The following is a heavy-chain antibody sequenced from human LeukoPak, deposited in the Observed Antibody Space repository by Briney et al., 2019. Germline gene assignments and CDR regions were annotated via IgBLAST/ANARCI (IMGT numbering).Heavy chain of an antibody. J-gene: IGHJ5*02. D-gene: IGHD5-24*01. CDR3: SKGNGYNYFLIDH. Sequence: PGGSLRLSCAASGFTYRRFAMSWVRQAPGKGLEWVAVMSHDGDKKYYADSVKGRFTISRDTSKNTLYLQMNSLRVEDTAVYYCSKGNGYNYFLIDHWGQGTLVSV. V-gene: IGHV3-30*18. CDR2: MSHDGDKK. CDR1: GFTYRRFA.